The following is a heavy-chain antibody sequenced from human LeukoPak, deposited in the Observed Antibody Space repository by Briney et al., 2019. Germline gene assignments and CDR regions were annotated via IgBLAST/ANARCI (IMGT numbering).Heavy chain of an antibody. J-gene: IGHJ4*02. D-gene: IGHD6-6*01. CDR3: ATHHYSSSSGFDY. CDR2: IIPIFGTA. CDR1: GGTFSSYA. V-gene: IGHV1-69*13. Sequence: GASVKVSCKASGGTFSSYAISWVRQAPGQGLEWMGGIIPIFGTANYAQKFQGRVTIAADESTSTAYMELSSLRSEDTAVYYCATHHYSSSSGFDYWGQGTLVTVSS.